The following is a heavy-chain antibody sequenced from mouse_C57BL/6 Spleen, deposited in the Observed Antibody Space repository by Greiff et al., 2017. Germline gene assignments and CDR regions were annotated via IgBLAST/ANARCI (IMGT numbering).Heavy chain of an antibody. V-gene: IGHV6-3*01. CDR1: GFTFSNYW. CDR3: TDYDGPAWFAY. D-gene: IGHD2-1*01. CDR2: IRLKSDNYAT. J-gene: IGHJ3*01. Sequence: EVQGVESGGGLVQPGGSMKLSCVASGFTFSNYWMNWVRQSPEKGLEWVAQIRLKSDNYATHYAESVKGRFTISRDDSKSSVYLQMNNLRAEDTGIYYCTDYDGPAWFAYWGQGTLVTVSA.